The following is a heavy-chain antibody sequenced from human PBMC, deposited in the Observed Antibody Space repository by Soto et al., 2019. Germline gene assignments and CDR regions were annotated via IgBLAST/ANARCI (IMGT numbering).Heavy chain of an antibody. CDR2: IIPIFGTA. CDR1: GGTFSSYA. CDR3: ARGHNFGTAMVTGYYYYGMDV. Sequence: GASVKVSCKASGGTFSSYAISWVRQAPGQGLEWMGGIIPIFGTANYAQKFQGRVTITADESTSTAYMELSSLRSEDTAVYYCARGHNFGTAMVTGYYYYGMDVWGQGTTVTVSS. J-gene: IGHJ6*02. V-gene: IGHV1-69*13. D-gene: IGHD5-18*01.